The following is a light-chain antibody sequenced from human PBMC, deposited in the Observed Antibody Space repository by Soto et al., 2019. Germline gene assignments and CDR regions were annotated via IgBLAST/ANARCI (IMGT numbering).Light chain of an antibody. J-gene: IGKJ1*01. V-gene: IGKV3-20*01. CDR3: QQYGSSPTT. Sequence: EIVLTQSPDTLSLSPGERATLSCRASQSVSSSYLAWYQQKPGQAPRLLIYGASSRATGIPDRFSGSGSGTDFTLTISRLEPEDFAVYYCQQYGSSPTTFGQGTKV. CDR1: QSVSSSY. CDR2: GAS.